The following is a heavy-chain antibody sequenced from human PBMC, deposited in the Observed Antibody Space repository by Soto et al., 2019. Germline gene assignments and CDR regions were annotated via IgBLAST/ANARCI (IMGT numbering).Heavy chain of an antibody. CDR2: IIPIFGTA. D-gene: IGHD3-10*01. Sequence: ASVKVSCKASGGTFSSYAISWVRQAPGQGLEWMGGIIPIFGTANYAQKFQGRVTITADESTSTAYMELSSLRSEDTAVYYCARGLDVSYYYGSGSPPPYGMDVWGQGTTVTVSS. J-gene: IGHJ6*02. CDR3: ARGLDVSYYYGSGSPPPYGMDV. CDR1: GGTFSSYA. V-gene: IGHV1-69*13.